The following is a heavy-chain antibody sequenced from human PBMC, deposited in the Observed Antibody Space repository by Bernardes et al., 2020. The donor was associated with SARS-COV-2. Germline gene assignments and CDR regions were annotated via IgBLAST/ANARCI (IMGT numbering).Heavy chain of an antibody. CDR2: ITERSERS. CDR3: AREPSRRADL. J-gene: IGHJ5*02. D-gene: IGHD2-2*01. V-gene: IGHV3-23*01. Sequence: GGSLSLCCAASGFTFGSYGMSWVRPAPGKGLEWVAYITERSERSIYADSVKGQFTISRDNSRDTLYLQLSNLRAEDTAIYYCAREPSRRADLWGQGTLVTVSS. CDR1: GFTFGSYG.